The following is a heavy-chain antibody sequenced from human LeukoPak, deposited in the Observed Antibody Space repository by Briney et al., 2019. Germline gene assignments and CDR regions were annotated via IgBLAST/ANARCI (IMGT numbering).Heavy chain of an antibody. Sequence: GGSLRLSCAASGSTFDDYAMHWVRQAPGKGLEWVSLISGDGGSTYYADSVKGRFTISRDNSKNSLYLQMNSLRTEDTALYYCAKVYCGGDCYYGYFDYWGQGTLVTVSS. J-gene: IGHJ4*02. V-gene: IGHV3-43*02. CDR2: ISGDGGST. CDR1: GSTFDDYA. D-gene: IGHD2-21*02. CDR3: AKVYCGGDCYYGYFDY.